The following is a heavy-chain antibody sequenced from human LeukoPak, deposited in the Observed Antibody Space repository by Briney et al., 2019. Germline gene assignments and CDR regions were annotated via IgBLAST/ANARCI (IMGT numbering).Heavy chain of an antibody. D-gene: IGHD4-23*01. CDR3: AKYAPPTTVVTRFFDS. J-gene: IGHJ4*02. CDR1: GFTFSNFW. CDR2: IKQDETEK. Sequence: GGSLRLSCTASGFTFSNFWMGWVRQAPGKGLEWVANIKQDETEKFYLGSVKGRFTISRDNSKNTLYLQMNSLRVEDTAIYYCAKYAPPTTVVTRFFDSWGQGTLVTVSS. V-gene: IGHV3-7*03.